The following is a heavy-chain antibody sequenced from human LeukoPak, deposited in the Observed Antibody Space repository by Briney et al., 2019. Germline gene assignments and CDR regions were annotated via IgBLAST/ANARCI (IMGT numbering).Heavy chain of an antibody. CDR3: ARVGPTFDY. CDR1: GGSISSSSYY. V-gene: IGHV4-39*07. Sequence: KASETLSLTCTVSGGSISSSSYYWGWIRQPPGKGLEWIGSIYYSGSTYYNPSLKSRVTISVDTSKNQFSLKLSSVTAADTAVYYCARVGPTFDYWGQGTLVTVSS. CDR2: IYYSGST. J-gene: IGHJ4*02.